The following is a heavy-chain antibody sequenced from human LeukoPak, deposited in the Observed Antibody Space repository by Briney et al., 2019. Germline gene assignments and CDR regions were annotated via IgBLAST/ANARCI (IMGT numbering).Heavy chain of an antibody. D-gene: IGHD3-9*01. Sequence: SETLSLTCTVSGGSISSGRYYWSWIRQPAGKGLEWIGRIYTSGSTNYNPSLKSRVTISVDTSKSQFSLRLSSVTAADTAVYYCARSDILTGYRFDYWGQGTLVTVSS. J-gene: IGHJ4*02. CDR1: GGSISSGRYY. V-gene: IGHV4-61*02. CDR2: IYTSGST. CDR3: ARSDILTGYRFDY.